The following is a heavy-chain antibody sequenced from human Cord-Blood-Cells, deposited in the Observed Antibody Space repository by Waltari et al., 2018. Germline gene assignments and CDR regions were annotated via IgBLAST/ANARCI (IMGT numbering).Heavy chain of an antibody. Sequence: QVQLQESGPGLVKPSQTLSLTCTVSGCSISSGASNWIWIRQPPGKCRGWIGYIYYSGSTYYNPSLKSRVTISVDTSKNQFSLKLSSVTAADTAVYYCARDLPMYYGSGSYYNEGAFDIWGQGTMVTVSS. D-gene: IGHD3-10*01. CDR2: IYYSGST. CDR1: GCSISSGASN. J-gene: IGHJ3*02. V-gene: IGHV4-30-4*08. CDR3: ARDLPMYYGSGSYYNEGAFDI.